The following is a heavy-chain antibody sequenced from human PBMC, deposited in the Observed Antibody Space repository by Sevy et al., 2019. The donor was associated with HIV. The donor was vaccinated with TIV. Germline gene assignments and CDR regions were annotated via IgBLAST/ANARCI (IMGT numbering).Heavy chain of an antibody. CDR2: INPSGGST. CDR1: GYTFTSYR. Sequence: ASVKVSCKTSGYTFTSYRITWVRQAPGQGLEWMGVINPSGGSTSYPQKFQGRVTMTRDTSTSTVYMELSSLRYEDRAVYYCARGGSSGWTYFDYWSQGTLVTVSS. J-gene: IGHJ4*02. CDR3: ARGGSSGWTYFDY. D-gene: IGHD6-19*01. V-gene: IGHV1-46*01.